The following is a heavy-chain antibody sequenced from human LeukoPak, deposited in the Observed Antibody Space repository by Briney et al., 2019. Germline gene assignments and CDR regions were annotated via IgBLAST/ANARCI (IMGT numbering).Heavy chain of an antibody. V-gene: IGHV4-34*01. CDR2: INHSGST. CDR1: GGSFSGYY. CDR3: ARLAVGSSKPPYYMDV. D-gene: IGHD6-6*01. Sequence: SETLSLTCAVYGGSFSGYYWSWLRQPPGKGLEWIGEINHSGSTNYNPSLKSRVTISVDTSKNQFSLKLSSVTAADTAVYYCARLAVGSSKPPYYMDVWGKGTTVTVSS. J-gene: IGHJ6*03.